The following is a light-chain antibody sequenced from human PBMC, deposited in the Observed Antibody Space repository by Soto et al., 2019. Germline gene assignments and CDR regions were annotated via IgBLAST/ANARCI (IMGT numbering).Light chain of an antibody. CDR1: QSVLHTSNKKNY. CDR2: WAS. CDR3: QQYYASPT. V-gene: IGKV4-1*01. Sequence: DTVVTQSPGSLAVSLGESATINCKSSQSVLHTSNKKNYLAWYQQKPGQPPKLLISWASTRASGVPDRFSGSGCGTEFTLTIGSLQAEDVAVYYCQQYYASPTFGQGTKMEIK. J-gene: IGKJ1*01.